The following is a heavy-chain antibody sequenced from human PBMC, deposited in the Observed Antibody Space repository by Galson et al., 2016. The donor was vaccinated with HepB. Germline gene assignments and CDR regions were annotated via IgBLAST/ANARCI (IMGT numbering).Heavy chain of an antibody. D-gene: IGHD6-13*01. J-gene: IGHJ4*02. CDR1: GFSFSTYA. CDR2: ITVSGGGTYGT. Sequence: LRLSCAASGFSFSTYAMSWVRQAPGKGLEWVSAITVSGGGTYGTYYADSVKGRFTVSRDNSKNTLYLQMNSLRADDTAVYYCAKELQQQLVLFFFSDWGQGALVTVSS. V-gene: IGHV3-23*01. CDR3: AKELQQQLVLFFFSD.